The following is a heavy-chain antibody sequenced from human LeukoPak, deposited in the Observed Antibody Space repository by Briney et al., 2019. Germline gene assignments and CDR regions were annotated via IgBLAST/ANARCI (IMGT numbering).Heavy chain of an antibody. Sequence: ASVKVSCKASGYTFTSYGISWVRQAPGQGLEWMGWISAYNGNTNYAQKLQGRVTMTTDTSTSTAYMELRSLRSDDTAVYYCARDIFVYYGSGIPFDYWGQGTLVTVSS. CDR2: ISAYNGNT. CDR1: GYTFTSYG. J-gene: IGHJ4*02. D-gene: IGHD3-10*01. V-gene: IGHV1-18*01. CDR3: ARDIFVYYGSGIPFDY.